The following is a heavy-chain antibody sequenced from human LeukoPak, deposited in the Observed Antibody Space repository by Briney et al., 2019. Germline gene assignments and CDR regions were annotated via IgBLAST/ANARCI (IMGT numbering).Heavy chain of an antibody. CDR3: ASYSGSYPYYFDY. D-gene: IGHD1-26*01. J-gene: IGHJ4*02. Sequence: GGSLRLSCAASGFTFSSYSMNWVRQAPGKGLEWVSSISSSSSYIYYADSVKGRFTISRDNAKNSLYLQMNSLRAEDTAVYYCASYSGSYPYYFDYWGQGTLVTASS. CDR2: ISSSSSYI. CDR1: GFTFSSYS. V-gene: IGHV3-21*01.